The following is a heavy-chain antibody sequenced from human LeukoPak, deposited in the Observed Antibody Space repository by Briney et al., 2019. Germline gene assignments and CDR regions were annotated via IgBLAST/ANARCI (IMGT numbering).Heavy chain of an antibody. CDR3: ANPQSRGYDYLDY. D-gene: IGHD5-12*01. CDR2: VSIDGGEK. J-gene: IGHJ4*02. Sequence: LSLTCDVSGGSISNTNWWSWVRQPPGQGLEWVAVVSIDGGEKHYADSVRGRFTISRDNSKNMLYLQMNSLRVEDTAVYYCANPQSRGYDYLDYWGQGTLVSVSS. V-gene: IGHV3-30*18. CDR1: GGSISNTN.